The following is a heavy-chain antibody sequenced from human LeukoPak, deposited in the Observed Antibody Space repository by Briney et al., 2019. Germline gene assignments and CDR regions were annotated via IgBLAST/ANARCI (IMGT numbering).Heavy chain of an antibody. CDR3: ARDLHCSSTSCPPIPIYYYMDV. CDR1: GFTFSSYS. Sequence: PGGSLRLSCAASGFTFSSYSMNWVRQAPGKGLEWVSSISSSSSYIYYADSVKGRFTISRDNAKNSLYLQMNSLRAEDTAVYYCARDLHCSSTSCPPIPIYYYMDVWGKGTTVTVSS. J-gene: IGHJ6*03. D-gene: IGHD2-2*01. CDR2: ISSSSSYI. V-gene: IGHV3-21*01.